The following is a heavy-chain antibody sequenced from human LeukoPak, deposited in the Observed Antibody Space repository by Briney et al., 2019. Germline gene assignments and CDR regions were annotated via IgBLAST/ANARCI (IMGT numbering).Heavy chain of an antibody. CDR3: ACIPPDGYNFIFVG. J-gene: IGHJ4*02. CDR1: GGSISSGSYY. D-gene: IGHD5-24*01. V-gene: IGHV4-61*02. CDR2: IYTSGST. Sequence: SETLSLTCTVSGGSISSGSYYWSWIRQPAGKGLEWIGRIYTSGSTNYNPSLKSRVTISVDTSKNQFSLKLSSVTAADTAVYYCACIPPDGYNFIFVGWGQGTLVTVSS.